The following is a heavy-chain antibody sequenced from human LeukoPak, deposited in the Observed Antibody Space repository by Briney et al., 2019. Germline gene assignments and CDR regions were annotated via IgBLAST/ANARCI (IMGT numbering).Heavy chain of an antibody. Sequence: ASVKVSCKASGGTFSSYAISWVRQAPGQGLEWMGGIIPIFGTANCAQKFQGRVTITADKSTSTAYMELSSLRSEDTAVYYCATNYYYDSSGYYYRYWGQGTLVTVSS. V-gene: IGHV1-69*06. J-gene: IGHJ4*02. CDR3: ATNYYYDSSGYYYRY. CDR1: GGTFSSYA. CDR2: IIPIFGTA. D-gene: IGHD3-22*01.